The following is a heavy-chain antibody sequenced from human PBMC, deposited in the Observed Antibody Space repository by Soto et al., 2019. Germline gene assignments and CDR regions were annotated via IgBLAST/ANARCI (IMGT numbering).Heavy chain of an antibody. CDR2: TVPIYRTA. Sequence: SVKVSCKASGGTFSSYRINWVRQAPGQGLEWVGGTVPIYRTADYAQKFQGRVTITADESARTSYMELRSLKSQDTAVYYCVRDSGAKLSSSWGQGTLVTVSS. J-gene: IGHJ4*02. D-gene: IGHD6-13*01. V-gene: IGHV1-69*13. CDR3: VRDSGAKLSSS. CDR1: GGTFSSYR.